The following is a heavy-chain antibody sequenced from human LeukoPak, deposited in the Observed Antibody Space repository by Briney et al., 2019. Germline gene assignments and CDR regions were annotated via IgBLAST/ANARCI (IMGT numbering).Heavy chain of an antibody. Sequence: GGSLRLSCAASGFTFSSYSMNWVRQAPGKGLEWVSSISSSSSYIYYADSVKGRFTISRDNAKNSLYLQMNSLRAEDTAVYYCARGPGSSPVRYWGQGTLVTVSS. V-gene: IGHV3-21*01. J-gene: IGHJ4*02. CDR2: ISSSSSYI. CDR3: ARGPGSSPVRY. D-gene: IGHD6-6*01. CDR1: GFTFSSYS.